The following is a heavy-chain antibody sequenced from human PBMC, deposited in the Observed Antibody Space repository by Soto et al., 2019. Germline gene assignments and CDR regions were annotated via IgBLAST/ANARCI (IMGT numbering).Heavy chain of an antibody. Sequence: SVKVSCKASGGTFSSYAISWVLQAPVQGLEWMGGIIPIFGTANYAQKFQGRVTITADESTSTAYMELSSLRSEDTAVYYCARDKWIRRALYYYYYGMDVWGQGTTVTVSS. CDR2: IIPIFGTA. CDR3: ARDKWIRRALYYYYYGMDV. D-gene: IGHD5-18*01. CDR1: GGTFSSYA. V-gene: IGHV1-69*13. J-gene: IGHJ6*02.